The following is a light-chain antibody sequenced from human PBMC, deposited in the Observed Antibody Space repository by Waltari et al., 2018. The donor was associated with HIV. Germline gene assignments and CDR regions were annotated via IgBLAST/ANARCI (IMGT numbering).Light chain of an antibody. J-gene: IGLJ1*01. CDR2: NVN. V-gene: IGLV2-11*01. CDR3: SSYAGAYTYV. CDR1: SSDVGGYKY. Sequence: QSALTQPRSVSGSPGQSITISCTGTSSDVGGYKYVSWYQQHPGNSPKLIIYNVNTSPSGVPDRFSGSKSGNTAALTISGLQADDEADYYCSSYAGAYTYVFGSGTKVTVL.